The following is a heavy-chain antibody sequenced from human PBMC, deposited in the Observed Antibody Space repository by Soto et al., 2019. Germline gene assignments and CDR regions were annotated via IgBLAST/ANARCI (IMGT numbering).Heavy chain of an antibody. J-gene: IGHJ6*02. CDR3: ARGEGGVLLWFGGMDV. D-gene: IGHD3-10*01. CDR1: ESTFSSYS. Sequence: GGSLRLSCAASESTFSSYSMNWVRQAPGKGLEWVSYISSSSSTIYYADSVKGRFAISRDNAKNSLYLQMNSLRDEDTVVYYCARGEGGVLLWFGGMDVWGQGTTVTVSS. V-gene: IGHV3-48*02. CDR2: ISSSSSTI.